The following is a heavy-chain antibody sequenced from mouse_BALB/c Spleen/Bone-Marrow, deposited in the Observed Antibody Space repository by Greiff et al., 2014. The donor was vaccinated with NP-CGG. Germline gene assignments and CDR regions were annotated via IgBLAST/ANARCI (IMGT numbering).Heavy chain of an antibody. CDR1: GFSFTGYT. J-gene: IGHJ4*01. CDR3: ARDVGNYYAMDY. Sequence: VQLKESGPELVKPGASMKISCEASGFSFTGYTMKWGKQSHGKNLEWIGLINPYTGETSYNQKFKGKATLTVDKSSSTAYMELLSLTSEDSAVYYCARDVGNYYAMDYWGQGTSVTVSS. CDR2: INPYTGET. D-gene: IGHD2-1*01. V-gene: IGHV1-26*01.